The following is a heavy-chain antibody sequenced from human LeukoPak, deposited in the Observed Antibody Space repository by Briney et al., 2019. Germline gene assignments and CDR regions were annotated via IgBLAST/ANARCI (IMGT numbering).Heavy chain of an antibody. V-gene: IGHV4-59*01. CDR2: INYSGST. D-gene: IGHD7-27*01. CDR3: ARLNGGY. J-gene: IGHJ4*02. Sequence: SETLSLTCIVSGGSLSTYYWSWIRQPPGKGLEWIGYINYSGSTNYNPSLKSRVTISVGTSKNQFSLKLISVTAADTAVYYCARLNGGYWGQGTLVTVSS. CDR1: GGSLSTYY.